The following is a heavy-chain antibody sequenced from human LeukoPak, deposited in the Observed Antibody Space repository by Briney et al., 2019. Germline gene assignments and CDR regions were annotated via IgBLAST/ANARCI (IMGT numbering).Heavy chain of an antibody. CDR2: IYYSGST. CDR3: ARGSRSSSSGHFYYHYYMDV. Sequence: SETLSLTCTVSGGSISSYYWNWIRQPPGKRLEWIGFIYYSGSTNSGSTKYNPFLESRVTISVDMSKKQLSLELSSVTAADAAVYYCARGSRSSSSGHFYYHYYMDVWGKGTTVTVSS. J-gene: IGHJ6*03. V-gene: IGHV4-59*01. CDR1: GGSISSYY. D-gene: IGHD6-6*01.